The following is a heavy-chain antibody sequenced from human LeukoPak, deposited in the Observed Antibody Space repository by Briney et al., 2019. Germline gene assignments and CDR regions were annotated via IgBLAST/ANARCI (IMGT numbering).Heavy chain of an antibody. CDR2: ISSSSSYI. J-gene: IGHJ4*02. Sequence: GGSLRLSCAASGFTFSRHSINWVRQAPGKGLEWVSSISSSSSYIYYADSVKGRFTISRDNAKNSLYLQMNSLRAEDTAVYYCAKDDYDYVWGSYRFFDYWGQGTLVTVSS. CDR1: GFTFSRHS. D-gene: IGHD3-16*02. V-gene: IGHV3-21*01. CDR3: AKDDYDYVWGSYRFFDY.